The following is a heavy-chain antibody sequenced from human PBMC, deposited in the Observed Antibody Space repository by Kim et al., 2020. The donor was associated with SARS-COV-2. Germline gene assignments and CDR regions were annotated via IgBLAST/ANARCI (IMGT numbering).Heavy chain of an antibody. V-gene: IGHV1-46*01. J-gene: IGHJ4*02. Sequence: QKFQGRVTMTRDTSTSTVYMELSSLRSEDTAVYYCARDSVVVAATSLDYWGQGTLVTVSS. D-gene: IGHD2-15*01. CDR3: ARDSVVVAATSLDY.